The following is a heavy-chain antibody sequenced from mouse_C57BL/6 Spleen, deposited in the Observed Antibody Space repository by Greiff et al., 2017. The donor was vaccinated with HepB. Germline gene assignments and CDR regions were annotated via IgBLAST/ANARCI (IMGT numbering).Heavy chain of an antibody. V-gene: IGHV3-6*01. J-gene: IGHJ4*01. Sequence: EVQLQESGPGLVKPSQSLSLTCSVTGYSITSGYYWNWIRQFPGNKLEWMGYISYDGSNNYNPSLKNRISITRDTSKNQFFLKLNSVTTEDTATYYCARVRYYENYAMDYWGQGTSVTVSS. D-gene: IGHD1-1*01. CDR2: ISYDGSN. CDR3: ARVRYYENYAMDY. CDR1: GYSITSGYY.